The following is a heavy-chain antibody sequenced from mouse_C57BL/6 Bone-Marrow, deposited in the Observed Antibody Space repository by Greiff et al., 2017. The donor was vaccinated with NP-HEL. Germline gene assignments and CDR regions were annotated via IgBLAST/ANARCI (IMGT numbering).Heavy chain of an antibody. D-gene: IGHD1-1*01. J-gene: IGHJ2*01. Sequence: VQLQQSGAELVIPGVAVKVDCKAAGHGLASYGGVLVGGVSGQCLDVTGVINRGSGGTNYNEKFKGKATLTADKSSSTAYMQLSSLTSEDSAVYFCARSYYGSSSDDWGQGTTLTVSS. CDR1: GHGLASYG. CDR3: ARSYYGSSSDD. V-gene: IGHV1-54*01. CDR2: INRGSGGT.